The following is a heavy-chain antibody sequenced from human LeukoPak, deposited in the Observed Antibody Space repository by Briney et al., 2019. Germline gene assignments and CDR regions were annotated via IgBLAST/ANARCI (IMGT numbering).Heavy chain of an antibody. J-gene: IGHJ4*02. CDR3: AKLLQYRLTFFDY. CDR2: ITVSGGNT. CDR1: GFTFSSNA. V-gene: IGHV3-23*01. D-gene: IGHD2-2*01. Sequence: GGSLRLSCAASGFTFSSNAMSWVRQAPGKGLEWVSGITVSGGNTYYADSVKGRFTISRDNSKNTLYLQMNSLRAEDTAVYYCAKLLQYRLTFFDYWSQGTLVTVSS.